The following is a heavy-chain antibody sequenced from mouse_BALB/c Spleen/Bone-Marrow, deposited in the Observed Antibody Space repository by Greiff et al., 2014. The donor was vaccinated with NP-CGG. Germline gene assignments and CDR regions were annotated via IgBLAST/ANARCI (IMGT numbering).Heavy chain of an antibody. J-gene: IGHJ3*01. V-gene: IGHV14-3*02. D-gene: IGHD1-3*01. CDR2: IAPGNGNT. CDR3: VRSPGEVNY. CDR1: GFNIKDDY. Sequence: DVHLVESGTELVKPGPSVKMSCTASGFNIKDDYIHWMKQRPEKGLEWLGRIAPGNGNTQYDPKFQGKATITADTSSNTAYLHLISLTSEDTAVYYCVRSPGEVNYWGQGTLVTVSA.